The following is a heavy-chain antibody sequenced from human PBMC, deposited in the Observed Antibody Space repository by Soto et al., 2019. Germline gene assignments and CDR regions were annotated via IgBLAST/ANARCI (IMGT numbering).Heavy chain of an antibody. CDR2: IYHSGST. CDR3: ARFIVVAGPLNWFDP. D-gene: IGHD2-15*01. CDR1: GGSISSSNW. V-gene: IGHV4-4*02. Sequence: SETLSLTCAVSGGSISSSNWWSWVRQPPGKGLEWIGEIYHSGSTNYNPSLKSRVAISVDKSKNQFSLKLSSVTAADTAVYYCARFIVVAGPLNWFDPWGQGTLVTVSS. J-gene: IGHJ5*02.